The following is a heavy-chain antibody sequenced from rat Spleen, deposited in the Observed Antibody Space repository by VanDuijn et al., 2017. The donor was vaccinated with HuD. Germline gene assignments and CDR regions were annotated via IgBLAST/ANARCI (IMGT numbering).Heavy chain of an antibody. V-gene: IGHV5-7*01. CDR2: ISYDGSST. CDR1: GFTFSDYY. D-gene: IGHD1-11*01. J-gene: IGHJ3*01. Sequence: EVQLVESGGGLVQPGRSMKLSCAASGFTFSDYYMAWVRQAPKKGLEWVATISYDGSSTYYRDSVKGRFTISRDNAKSTLYLQMDSLRSEDTATYYCTRERRRREGFAYWGQGTLVTVSS. CDR3: TRERRRREGFAY.